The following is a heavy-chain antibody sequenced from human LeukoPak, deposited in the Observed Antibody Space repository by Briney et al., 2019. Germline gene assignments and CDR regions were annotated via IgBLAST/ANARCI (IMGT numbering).Heavy chain of an antibody. J-gene: IGHJ2*01. CDR3: ARPRVVPAAILKVSWYFDL. D-gene: IGHD2-2*02. CDR2: IYPGDSDT. Sequence: GESLKISCKGSGYGFTSYWIGWVRQMPGKGLEWMGIIYPGDSDTRYSPSFQGQVTISADKSISTAYLQWSSLKASDTAMYYCARPRVVPAAILKVSWYFDLWGRGTLVTVSS. CDR1: GYGFTSYW. V-gene: IGHV5-51*01.